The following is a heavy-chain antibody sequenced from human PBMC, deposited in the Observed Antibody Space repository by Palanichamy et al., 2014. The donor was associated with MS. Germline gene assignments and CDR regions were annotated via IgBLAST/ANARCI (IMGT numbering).Heavy chain of an antibody. V-gene: IGHV3-21*01. CDR2: ISSSSYI. J-gene: IGHJ4*02. D-gene: IGHD1-26*01. Sequence: EVQLVESGGGLVKPGGSLRLSCAASGFTFSSYSMNWVRQAPGKGLEWVSSISSSSYIYYADSVKGRFTISRDNAKNSLYLQMNSLRAEDTAVYYCARYSGSYYFDYWGQGTLVTVSS. CDR3: ARYSGSYYFDY. CDR1: GFTFSSYS.